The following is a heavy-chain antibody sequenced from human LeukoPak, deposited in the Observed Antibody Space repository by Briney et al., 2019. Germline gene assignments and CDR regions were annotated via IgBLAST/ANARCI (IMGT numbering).Heavy chain of an antibody. V-gene: IGHV3-21*01. D-gene: IGHD4-17*01. CDR1: GFTFSSYN. CDR3: ARDQSSDYGDYGDIDY. Sequence: PGGSLRLSCAASGFTFSSYNMNWVRQAPGKGLEWVSSISSSTYIYYADSVKGRFTISRDNAKKSLHLHMNSLRAEDTAVYYCARDQSSDYGDYGDIDYWGQGTLVTVSS. CDR2: ISSSTYI. J-gene: IGHJ4*02.